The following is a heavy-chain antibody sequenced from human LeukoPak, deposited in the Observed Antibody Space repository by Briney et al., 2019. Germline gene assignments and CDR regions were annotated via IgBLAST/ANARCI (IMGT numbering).Heavy chain of an antibody. J-gene: IGHJ4*02. CDR2: IYYSGST. CDR3: ARLRSRDYHTTKYYPNFDY. V-gene: IGHV4-39*01. Sequence: SETLSLTCTVSGGSISSSSYYWRWIRQPPGKGLEWIGSIYYSGSTYYNPSLKSRVTISVDTSKNQFSLKLSSVTAADTAVYYCARLRSRDYHTTKYYPNFDYWPRGTVVTVSS. D-gene: IGHD2/OR15-2a*01. CDR1: GGSISSSSYY.